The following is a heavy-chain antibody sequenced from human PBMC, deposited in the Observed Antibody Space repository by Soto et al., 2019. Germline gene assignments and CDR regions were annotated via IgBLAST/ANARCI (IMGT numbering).Heavy chain of an antibody. CDR1: GYSFTSYW. J-gene: IGHJ5*02. CDR2: IDPSDSYT. CDR3: ARRNYDVLTGDLAGHNWFDP. V-gene: IGHV5-10-1*01. Sequence: PGESLKISCKGSGYSFTSYWISWVRQMPGKGLEWMGRIDPSDSYTNYSPSFQGHVTISADKSISTAYLQWSSLKASDTAMYYCARRNYDVLTGDLAGHNWFDPWGQGTLVTVSS. D-gene: IGHD3-9*01.